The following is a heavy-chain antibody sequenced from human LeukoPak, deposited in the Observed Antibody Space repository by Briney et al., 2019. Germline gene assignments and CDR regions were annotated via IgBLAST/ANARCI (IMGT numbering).Heavy chain of an antibody. D-gene: IGHD5-12*01. J-gene: IGHJ6*03. CDR2: ISGSGGST. V-gene: IGHV3-23*01. CDR1: GFTFSSYW. Sequence: GGSLRLSCAASGFTFSSYWMSWVRQAPGKGLEWVSAISGSGGSTYYADSVKGRFTISRDNSKNTLYLQMNSLRAEDTAVYYCAKHVSGYDDYYYYYMDVWGKGTTVTISS. CDR3: AKHVSGYDDYYYYYMDV.